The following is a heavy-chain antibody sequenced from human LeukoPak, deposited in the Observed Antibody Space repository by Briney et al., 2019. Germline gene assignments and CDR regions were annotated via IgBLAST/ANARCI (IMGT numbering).Heavy chain of an antibody. CDR3: ATPRGSGSYLAFDY. J-gene: IGHJ4*02. CDR1: GFTLSSYW. V-gene: IGHV3-74*01. Sequence: GGSLRLSCAASGFTLSSYWMHWVRHAPGKGLVWVSRVNSDGSSTSYADSVKGRFTISRDNAKNTLYLQMNSLRAEDTAVYYCATPRGSGSYLAFDYWGQGTLVTVSS. CDR2: VNSDGSST. D-gene: IGHD1-26*01.